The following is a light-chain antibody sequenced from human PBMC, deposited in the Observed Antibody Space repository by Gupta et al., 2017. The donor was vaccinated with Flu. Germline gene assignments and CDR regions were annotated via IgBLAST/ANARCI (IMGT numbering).Light chain of an antibody. V-gene: IGLV6-57*01. CDR3: QSYDSSNQV. CDR1: SGSIASNY. CDR2: EDN. J-gene: IGLJ3*02. Sequence: VDVCSSDSSGSIASNYVQWYQQRPGSSPTTVIYEDNQRPSGVPDRFSGSIDSSSNSASLTISGLKTEDEADYYCQSYDSSNQVFGGGTKLTVL.